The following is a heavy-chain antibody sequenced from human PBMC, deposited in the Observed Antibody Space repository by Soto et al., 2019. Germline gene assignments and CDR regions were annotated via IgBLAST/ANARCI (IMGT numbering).Heavy chain of an antibody. CDR2: IYHSGST. Sequence: SETLSLTCAVSGYSISIGYYCGCIRQPPGKGLEWIGSIYHSGSTYYNPSLKSRVTISVDTSKNQFSLKLSSVTAADTAVYYCARSLAAAGNYYFDYWGQGTLVTVSS. D-gene: IGHD6-13*01. CDR3: ARSLAAAGNYYFDY. V-gene: IGHV4-38-2*01. CDR1: GYSISIGYY. J-gene: IGHJ4*02.